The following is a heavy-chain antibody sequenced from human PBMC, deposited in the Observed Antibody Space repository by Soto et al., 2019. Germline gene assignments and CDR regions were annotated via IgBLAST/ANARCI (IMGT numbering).Heavy chain of an antibody. J-gene: IGHJ6*02. V-gene: IGHV3-30*18. Sequence: GGSLRLSCAASGFTFSSYGMHWVRQAPGKGLEWVAVISYDGSNKYYANSVKGRFTISRDNSKNTLYLQMNSLRAEDTAVYYCAKDAEDYSNYAVGYYGMDVWGQGTTVTVSS. CDR3: AKDAEDYSNYAVGYYGMDV. D-gene: IGHD4-4*01. CDR2: ISYDGSNK. CDR1: GFTFSSYG.